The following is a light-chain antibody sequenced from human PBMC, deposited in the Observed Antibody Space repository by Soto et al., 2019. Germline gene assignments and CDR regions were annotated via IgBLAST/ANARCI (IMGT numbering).Light chain of an antibody. Sequence: DIQVTQSPSSLSASVGDRVTITCRSSQIINNYLNWYQQKPGKAPKVLIYAAFNLQSGVPSRFSGSGSGTDFTLTISSLQPEDFASYYCQQTYGTTITFGQGTRLEIK. CDR3: QQTYGTTIT. J-gene: IGKJ5*01. CDR2: AAF. CDR1: QIINNY. V-gene: IGKV1-39*01.